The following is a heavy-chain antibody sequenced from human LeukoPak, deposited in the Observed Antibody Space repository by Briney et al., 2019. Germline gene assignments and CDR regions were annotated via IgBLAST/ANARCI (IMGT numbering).Heavy chain of an antibody. J-gene: IGHJ5*02. D-gene: IGHD6-19*01. CDR3: ARLAVAGTLGWFDP. V-gene: IGHV5-51*01. CDR2: IYPGDSDT. Sequence: GESLKISCKGSGYSFTNYLIGWVRQMPGKGLEWMGIIYPGDSDTRYSPSFQGQVTISADKSISTAYLQWSSLKASDTAMYYCARLAVAGTLGWFDPWGQGTLATVSS. CDR1: GYSFTNYL.